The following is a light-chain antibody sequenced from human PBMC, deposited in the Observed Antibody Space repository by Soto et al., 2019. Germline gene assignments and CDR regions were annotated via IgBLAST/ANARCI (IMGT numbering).Light chain of an antibody. V-gene: IGKV2-28*01. J-gene: IGKJ5*01. CDR1: QSRLYSDGDNY. Sequence: IVMTESPLSLSVTSGQPASIFCRSSQSRLYSDGDNYLDWYLKKPGQSPQLLIYLASNRASGVPARLSGRGSGTYFTLKISRVEAEEFGLYDCMQALQTPNTFGQGTRLEIK. CDR2: LAS. CDR3: MQALQTPNT.